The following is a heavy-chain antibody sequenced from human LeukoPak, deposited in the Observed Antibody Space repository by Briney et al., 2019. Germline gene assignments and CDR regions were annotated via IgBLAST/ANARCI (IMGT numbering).Heavy chain of an antibody. D-gene: IGHD6-19*01. CDR3: ARAARPQWLVRTDAFDI. Sequence: GASVKVSCKASGYTFTGYYMHWVRQAPGQGLEWMGWINPNSGGTNYAQKFQGRVTMTRDTSISTAYMELSRLRSDDTAVYYCARAARPQWLVRTDAFDIWGQGTMVTVSS. CDR2: INPNSGGT. J-gene: IGHJ3*02. V-gene: IGHV1-2*02. CDR1: GYTFTGYY.